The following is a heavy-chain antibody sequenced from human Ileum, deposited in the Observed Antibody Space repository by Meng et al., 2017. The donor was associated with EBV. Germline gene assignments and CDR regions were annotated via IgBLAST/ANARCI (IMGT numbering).Heavy chain of an antibody. Sequence: QITLKESAPTVVKPTQTLTLTCTFSGFSLSTSGVGVGWIRQPPGKALEWLAMIYGQGDKHYSPSLTSRLTITKDTSKNQVVLTMTNMDSVDTATYYCALRPRQLLRGWFDSWGQGALVPSPQ. V-gene: IGHV2-5*01. J-gene: IGHJ5*01. CDR2: IYGQGDK. CDR3: ALRPRQLLRGWFDS. CDR1: GFSLSTSGVG. D-gene: IGHD6-13*01.